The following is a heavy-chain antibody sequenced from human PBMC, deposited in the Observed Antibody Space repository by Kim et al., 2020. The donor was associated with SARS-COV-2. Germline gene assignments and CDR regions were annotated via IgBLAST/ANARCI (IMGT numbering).Heavy chain of an antibody. Sequence: SETLSLTCTVSGGSISSGGYSWSWIRQHPGKGLEWIGYIYYSGSTYYNPSLKSRVTISVDTSKNQFSLKLSSVTAAATAVYSCARVVIVGVPAAPWRFDMDVWGEGTTVTVSS. CDR2: IYYSGST. CDR3: ARVVIVGVPAAPWRFDMDV. V-gene: IGHV4-31*03. CDR1: GGSISSGGYS. J-gene: IGHJ6*03. D-gene: IGHD2-2*01.